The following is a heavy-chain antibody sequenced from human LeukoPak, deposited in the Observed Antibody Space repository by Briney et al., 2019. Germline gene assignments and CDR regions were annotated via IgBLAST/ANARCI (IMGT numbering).Heavy chain of an antibody. Sequence: SETLSLTCAVYGGSFSGYYWSWLRQPPGKGLEWIGEINHSGSTNYNPSLKSRVTISVDTSKNQFSLKLSSVTAADTAVYYCARVVRKDYDFWSGYSPVDYYYGMDVWGQGTTVTVSS. D-gene: IGHD3-3*01. J-gene: IGHJ6*02. CDR3: ARVVRKDYDFWSGYSPVDYYYGMDV. CDR1: GGSFSGYY. CDR2: INHSGST. V-gene: IGHV4-34*01.